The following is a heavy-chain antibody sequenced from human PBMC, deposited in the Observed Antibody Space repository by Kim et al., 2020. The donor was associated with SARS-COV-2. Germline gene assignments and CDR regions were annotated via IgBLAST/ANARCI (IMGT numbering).Heavy chain of an antibody. CDR1: GYTFTTYG. CDR2: ISTDNGNT. V-gene: IGHV1-18*01. CDR3: ARDYYPSRVTPGTGDVFDI. Sequence: ASVKVSCTTSGYTFTTYGINWVRQAPGQGLEWMGWISTDNGNTTYAQSFQGRVTMTTETSTNTAFIELRSLRSDDTAVYYCARDYYPSRVTPGTGDVFDI. J-gene: IGHJ3*02. D-gene: IGHD3-10*01.